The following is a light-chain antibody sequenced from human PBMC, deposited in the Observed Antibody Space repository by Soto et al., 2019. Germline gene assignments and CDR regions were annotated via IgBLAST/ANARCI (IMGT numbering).Light chain of an antibody. J-gene: IGKJ1*01. V-gene: IGKV3-15*01. CDR3: QRGTT. CDR2: GAS. Sequence: IVMAQSPAALSVSPGERATLSCRASQSVSSNLAWYQQKPGQAPRLLIYGASTRATGIPARFSGSGSGTEFTLTICSLQSEDFAVYYCQRGTTFGQGTKV. CDR1: QSVSSN.